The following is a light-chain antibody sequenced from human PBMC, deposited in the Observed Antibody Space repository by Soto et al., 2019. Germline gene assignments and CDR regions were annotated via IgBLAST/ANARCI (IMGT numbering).Light chain of an antibody. CDR3: QQSYSAPPWT. CDR2: AAS. Sequence: DLQLTQSPSSLSASVGDRVTITCRASQGVSSYLNWYQHKPGKAPKVLIYAASNLQSGVPSRFSGSGSGTDFTLTISSLQPEDFATYYCQQSYSAPPWTFGQGTKVEV. V-gene: IGKV1-39*01. CDR1: QGVSSY. J-gene: IGKJ1*01.